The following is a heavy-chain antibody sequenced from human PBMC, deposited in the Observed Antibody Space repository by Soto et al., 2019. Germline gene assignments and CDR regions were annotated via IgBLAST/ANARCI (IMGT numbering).Heavy chain of an antibody. Sequence: PGGSLRLSCAASEFTFSTYPMHWVSQAPGKGLEWVAVISYDETNKYYADSVKVRFTISRDNSKNTLYLQMNNLRADDTAVYYCARGASDFWGAYPEIHFFDYWGHGTLVTVSS. CDR3: ARGASDFWGAYPEIHFFDY. V-gene: IGHV3-30-3*01. J-gene: IGHJ4*01. CDR2: ISYDETNK. CDR1: EFTFSTYP. D-gene: IGHD3-3*01.